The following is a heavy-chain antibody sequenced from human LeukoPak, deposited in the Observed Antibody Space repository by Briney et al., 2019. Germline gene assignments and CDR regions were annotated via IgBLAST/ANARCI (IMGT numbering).Heavy chain of an antibody. D-gene: IGHD4-23*01. V-gene: IGHV4-39*01. J-gene: IGHJ5*02. CDR1: GGSISSSSYY. CDR2: IYYSGST. CDR3: ARHRWVRRWFDP. Sequence: SETLSLTCTVSGGSISSSSYYWGWIRQPPGKGLEWIGSIYYSGSTYYNPSLKSRVTISVDTSKNQFSLKLSSVTAADTAVYYCARHRWVRRWFDPWGQGTPVTVSS.